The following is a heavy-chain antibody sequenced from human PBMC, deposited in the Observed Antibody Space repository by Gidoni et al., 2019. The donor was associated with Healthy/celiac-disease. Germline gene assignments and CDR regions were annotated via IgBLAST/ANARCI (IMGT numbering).Heavy chain of an antibody. CDR3: ARDRTPGIAVAGTVQAFDI. CDR2: IIPIFGTA. Sequence: QVQLVQSGAEVKKPGSSVKVSCKASGGTFSSYAISWVRQAPGQGLEWMGGIIPIFGTANYAQKFQGRVTITADESTSTAYMELSSLRSEDTAVYYCARDRTPGIAVAGTVQAFDIWGQGTMVTVSS. CDR1: GGTFSSYA. D-gene: IGHD6-19*01. V-gene: IGHV1-69*01. J-gene: IGHJ3*02.